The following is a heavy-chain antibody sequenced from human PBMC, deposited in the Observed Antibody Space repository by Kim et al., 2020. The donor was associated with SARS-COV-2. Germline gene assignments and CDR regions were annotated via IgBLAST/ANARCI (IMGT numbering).Heavy chain of an antibody. D-gene: IGHD6-19*01. J-gene: IGHJ3*02. CDR1: GFTFSSYW. CDR2: IKQDGNQK. Sequence: GGSLRHSCAASGFTFSSYWMTWVRQAPGKGLEWVANIKQDGNQKYYVDSVKGRFTISRDNAKNSLYLQMNSLRAEDTAVYYCARDGDLYSSGMDAFDIWG. CDR3: ARDGDLYSSGMDAFDI. V-gene: IGHV3-7*01.